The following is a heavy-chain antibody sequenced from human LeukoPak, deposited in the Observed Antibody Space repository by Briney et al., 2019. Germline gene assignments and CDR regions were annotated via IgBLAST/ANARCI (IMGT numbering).Heavy chain of an antibody. D-gene: IGHD3-3*01. Sequence: GGALRVSCAAPGFSFNTYGMLWVRQTLGKGLEWGAVIWYEGSNTYYADSVKGRFTISRDNSTNTLYLQMNSLRAEDTAVYYCARGGPEWPLDYWGQGTLVTVSS. V-gene: IGHV3-33*01. J-gene: IGHJ4*02. CDR2: IWYEGSNT. CDR1: GFSFNTYG. CDR3: ARGGPEWPLDY.